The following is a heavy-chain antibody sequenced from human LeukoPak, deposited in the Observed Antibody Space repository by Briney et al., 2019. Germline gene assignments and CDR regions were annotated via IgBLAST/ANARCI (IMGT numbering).Heavy chain of an antibody. V-gene: IGHV1-8*01. J-gene: IGHJ4*02. CDR2: MNPNSGNT. CDR3: ARGSSPGDY. CDR1: GYTFTNFD. D-gene: IGHD6-6*01. Sequence: ASVKVSCKASGYTFTNFDINWVRQATGQGLAWMGWMNPNSGNTGYAQKFQGRVTITRNTSISTAYMELSSLRSEDTAVYYCARGSSPGDYWGQGTLVTVSS.